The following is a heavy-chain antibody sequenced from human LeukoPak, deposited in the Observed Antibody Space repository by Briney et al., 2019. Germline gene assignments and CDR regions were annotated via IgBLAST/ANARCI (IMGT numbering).Heavy chain of an antibody. J-gene: IGHJ4*02. CDR2: ISGSGGST. D-gene: IGHD3-16*02. CDR1: GVTVSNIY. Sequence: PGGSLRLSCAASGVTVSNIYMTWVRQAPGKGLEWVSAISGSGGSTYYADSVKGRFTISRDNSKNTLYLQMNSLRAEDTAVYYCAKDNHDYVWGSYRYRGSGPYWGQGTLVTVSS. V-gene: IGHV3-23*01. CDR3: AKDNHDYVWGSYRYRGSGPY.